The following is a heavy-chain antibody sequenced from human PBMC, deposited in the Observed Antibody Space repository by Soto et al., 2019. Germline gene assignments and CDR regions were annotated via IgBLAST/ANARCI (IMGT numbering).Heavy chain of an antibody. CDR2: IYHSGTT. D-gene: IGHD3-10*01. CDR1: GDSISSSIW. J-gene: IGHJ4*02. CDR3: ARRGDGSGSLDY. Sequence: QVQLQESGPGLVKPPGTLSLTCAVSGDSISSSIWWSWVRLPPGKGLEWIGEIYHSGTTNYNPSLKSRVTISVDKSKNQFSLKMSSLTVADTAVYYCARRGDGSGSLDYWGQGTLVTVFS. V-gene: IGHV4-4*03.